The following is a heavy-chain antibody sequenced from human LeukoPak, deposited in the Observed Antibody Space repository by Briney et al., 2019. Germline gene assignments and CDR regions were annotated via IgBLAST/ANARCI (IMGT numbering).Heavy chain of an antibody. Sequence: ASVKVSFKASGGTFSSYAISWVRQAPGQGLEWMGGCMPIFGTANYAQKFKGRVTITTDESTSTAYMELSSLRSEDAAVYYCARDSGSWGQGTLVTVSS. CDR2: CMPIFGTA. V-gene: IGHV1-69*05. CDR1: GGTFSSYA. D-gene: IGHD3-10*01. CDR3: ARDSGS. J-gene: IGHJ4*02.